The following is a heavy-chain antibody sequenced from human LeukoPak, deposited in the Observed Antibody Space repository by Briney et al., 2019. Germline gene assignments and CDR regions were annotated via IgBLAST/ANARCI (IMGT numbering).Heavy chain of an antibody. D-gene: IGHD2-2*01. CDR3: ARSYCTSSNCPFDY. CDR2: INHSGFT. J-gene: IGHJ4*02. CDR1: GGSFSGFY. V-gene: IGHV4-34*01. Sequence: SETLSLTCAVSGGSFSGFYWSWIRQPPGKGLEWIGEINHSGFTNYNPSFKSRLSISVDTSKNQFSLQLTSVTAADTALYYCARSYCTSSNCPFDYWGQGTQVTVSP.